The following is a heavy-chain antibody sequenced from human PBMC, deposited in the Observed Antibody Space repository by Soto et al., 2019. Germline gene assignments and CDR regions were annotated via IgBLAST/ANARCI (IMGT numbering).Heavy chain of an antibody. CDR2: IDWDDDK. V-gene: IGHV2-70*01. Sequence: SGPTLVNPTQTLTLTCTFSGFSLSASGMCVSWIRQPPGKALEWLALIDWDDDKYYSTSLKTRLTISKDTSKNQVVLTMTNMDPVDTATYYCARIRSTVTNYYYYYVMDVWGQGTTVTVSS. J-gene: IGHJ6*02. D-gene: IGHD4-17*01. CDR1: GFSLSASGMC. CDR3: ARIRSTVTNYYYYYVMDV.